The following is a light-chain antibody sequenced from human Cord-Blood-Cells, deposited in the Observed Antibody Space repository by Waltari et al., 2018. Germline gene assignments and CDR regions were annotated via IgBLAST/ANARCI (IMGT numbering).Light chain of an antibody. CDR1: SSDAGGYNS. CDR3: SSYAGSNNL. CDR2: EVS. Sequence: QSALPHPPSSSGSPAQSVTIPCSGTSSDAGGYNSVSWYQQHPGKAPKLMIYEVSKRPSGVPDRFSGSKSGNTASLTVSGLQAEDEADYYCSSYAGSNNLFGGGTKLTVL. V-gene: IGLV2-8*01. J-gene: IGLJ3*02.